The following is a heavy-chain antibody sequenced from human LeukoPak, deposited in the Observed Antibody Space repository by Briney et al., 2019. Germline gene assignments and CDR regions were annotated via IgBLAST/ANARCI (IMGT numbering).Heavy chain of an antibody. V-gene: IGHV5-51*01. CDR1: GYKFTNYW. CDR2: IYPGDSQT. J-gene: IGHJ4*02. CDR3: ARALRTGQGDYVPVL. Sequence: GESLKTSCKASGYKFTNYWIGWVRQMPGKGLEWMTIIYPGDSQTRYSPSFQGQVTISADKSLDTMYLQWNSLKASDTAMYYCARALRTGQGDYVPVLWGQGTLVIVSS. D-gene: IGHD4-17*01.